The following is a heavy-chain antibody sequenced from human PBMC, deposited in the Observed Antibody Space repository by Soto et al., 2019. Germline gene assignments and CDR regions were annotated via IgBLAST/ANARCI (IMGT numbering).Heavy chain of an antibody. CDR1: GFTFSSYA. V-gene: IGHV3-23*01. D-gene: IGHD3-16*01. CDR2: ISGSGGST. J-gene: IGHJ3*02. Sequence: EVQLLESGGGLVQPGGSLRLSCAASGFTFSSYAMSWVRQAPGKGLEWVSAISGSGGSTYYADSVKGRFTISRDNSKNPLYLQMTGLRAEDTAVYYCAKVLMGGGGPPPPAFDIWGQGTMVTVSS. CDR3: AKVLMGGGGPPPPAFDI.